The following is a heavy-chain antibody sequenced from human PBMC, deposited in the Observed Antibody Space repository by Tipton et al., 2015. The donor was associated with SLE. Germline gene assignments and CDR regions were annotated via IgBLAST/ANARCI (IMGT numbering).Heavy chain of an antibody. CDR3: ARVPSVVVPAALFDY. Sequence: TLSLTCTVSGGSISSGGYYWSWIGQHPGNGLEWIGYIYYSGSTYYNPSLKSRVTISVETSKNLFSLKLSSVTAADTAVYYCARVPSVVVPAALFDYWGQGTLLTVSS. CDR1: GGSISSGGYY. CDR2: IYYSGST. V-gene: IGHV4-31*03. D-gene: IGHD2-2*01. J-gene: IGHJ4*02.